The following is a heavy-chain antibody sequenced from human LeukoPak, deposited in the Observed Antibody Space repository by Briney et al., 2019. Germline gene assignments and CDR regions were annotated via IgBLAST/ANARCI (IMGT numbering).Heavy chain of an antibody. V-gene: IGHV3-30-3*01. Sequence: ERSLRLSCAASGFTFSSSAMHWVRQAPGEGLEWVAVISYDGSNKYYADSVKGRFTISRDNSKSTLYLQMNSLRAEDTAVYYCAANSGYIDYWGQGTLVTVSS. CDR3: AANSGYIDY. CDR2: ISYDGSNK. D-gene: IGHD1-26*01. J-gene: IGHJ4*02. CDR1: GFTFSSSA.